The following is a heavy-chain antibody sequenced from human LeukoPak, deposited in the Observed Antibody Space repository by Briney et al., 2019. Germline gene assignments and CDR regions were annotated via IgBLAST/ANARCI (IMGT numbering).Heavy chain of an antibody. CDR3: AKDRSTTWAFDY. V-gene: IGHV3-30*18. Sequence: GRSLRLSCAASGFTFSSSGMHWVRQAPGKGLAWVSFISYDGGRKYYADSVKGRFTISRDSSKDTLYLQMNSLTADDTAVYYCAKDRSTTWAFDYWGPGTLVTVSS. CDR2: ISYDGGRK. D-gene: IGHD1-14*01. CDR1: GFTFSSSG. J-gene: IGHJ4*02.